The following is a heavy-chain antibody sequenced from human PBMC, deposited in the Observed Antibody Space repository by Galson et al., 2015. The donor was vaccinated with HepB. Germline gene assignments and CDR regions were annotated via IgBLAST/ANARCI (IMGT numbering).Heavy chain of an antibody. CDR1: GFTFSSYS. CDR3: AKKLVRYFDY. V-gene: IGHV3-21*04. J-gene: IGHJ4*02. Sequence: SLRLSCAASGFTFSSYSMNWVRQAPGKGLEWVSSISSSSSYIYYADSVKGRFTISRDNSKNTLYLQMNSLRAEDTAVYYCAKKLVRYFDYWGQGTLVTVSS. CDR2: ISSSSSYI. D-gene: IGHD6-6*01.